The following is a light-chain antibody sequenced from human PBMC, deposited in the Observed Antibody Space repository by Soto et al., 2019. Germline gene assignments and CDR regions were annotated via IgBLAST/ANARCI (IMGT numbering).Light chain of an antibody. CDR2: KAS. CDR3: QQYNSYWT. V-gene: IGKV1-5*03. Sequence: DIQMTQSPSTLSASVGDRVTITCRASQNVNNCLAWYQQKPGKAPKLLIHKASNLESGVPSSFSGSGSGTVFSLTISSLQTDDFATYYCQQYNSYWTFGQGTKVEIK. J-gene: IGKJ1*01. CDR1: QNVNNC.